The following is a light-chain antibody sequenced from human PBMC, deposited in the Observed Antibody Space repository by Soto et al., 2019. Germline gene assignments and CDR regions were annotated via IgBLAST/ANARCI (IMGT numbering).Light chain of an antibody. CDR3: SSYTSSSTLGV. Sequence: QSVLTQPASVSGSPGQSITISCTGTSSDVGGYNYVSGYQQHPGKAPKLMIYEVSSRPSGVSNRFSGSKSGNTASLTISGLQAEDEADYYCSSYTSSSTLGVFGGGTKLTVL. CDR1: SSDVGGYNY. J-gene: IGLJ2*01. V-gene: IGLV2-14*01. CDR2: EVS.